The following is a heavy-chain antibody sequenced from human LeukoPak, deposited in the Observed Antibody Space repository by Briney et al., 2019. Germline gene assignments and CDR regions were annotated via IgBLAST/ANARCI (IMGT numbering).Heavy chain of an antibody. CDR1: GGTFSSYA. Sequence: SVKVSCKASGGTFSSYAISWVRQAPGQGLEWRGGIIPIFGTANYAQKFQGRVTITADKSTSTAYMELSSLRSEDTAVYYCARAPQRIAARPHYYYYMDVWGKGTTVTVSS. D-gene: IGHD6-6*01. CDR3: ARAPQRIAARPHYYYYMDV. J-gene: IGHJ6*03. V-gene: IGHV1-69*06. CDR2: IIPIFGTA.